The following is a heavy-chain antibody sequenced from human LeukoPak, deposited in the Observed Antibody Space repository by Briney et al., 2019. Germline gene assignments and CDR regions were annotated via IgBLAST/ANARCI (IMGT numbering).Heavy chain of an antibody. Sequence: SVKVSCKGSGFTLNSSSVQWVRQARGQRLEWIGWIVVGSGNTEYAQKFQDRVTITRDMSTSTVYMELSSLRSEDTAVYFCAADLPYSNYGPLDYWGQGTLVTVSS. D-gene: IGHD4-11*01. CDR3: AADLPYSNYGPLDY. CDR2: IVVGSGNT. J-gene: IGHJ4*02. CDR1: GFTLNSSS. V-gene: IGHV1-58*01.